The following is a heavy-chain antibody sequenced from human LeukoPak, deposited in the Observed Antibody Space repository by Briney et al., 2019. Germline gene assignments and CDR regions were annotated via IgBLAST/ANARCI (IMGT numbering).Heavy chain of an antibody. CDR2: IYYSGST. D-gene: IGHD6-13*01. CDR1: GGSISSYY. CDR3: ARRGKQQLVRSYDY. V-gene: IGHV4-59*08. J-gene: IGHJ4*02. Sequence: PSETLSLTCTVSGGSISSYYWSWIRQPPGKGLEWIGYIYYSGSTNYNPSLKSRVTISVDTSKNQFSLKLSSVTAADTAVYYCARRGKQQLVRSYDYWGQGTLVTVSS.